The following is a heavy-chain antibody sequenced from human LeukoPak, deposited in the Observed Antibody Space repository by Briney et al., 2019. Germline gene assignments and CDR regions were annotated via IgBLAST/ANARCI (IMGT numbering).Heavy chain of an antibody. D-gene: IGHD3-3*01. CDR3: ARGLRGTKDSKLRFLGGGLNWFDP. CDR2: ISYDGSNK. V-gene: IGHV3-30-3*01. CDR1: GFTFSSYA. J-gene: IGHJ5*02. Sequence: GRSLRLSCAASGFTFSSYAMHWVRQAPGKGLEWGAVISYDGSNKYYADSVKGRFTISRDNSKNTLYLQMNSLRAEDTAVYYCARGLRGTKDSKLRFLGGGLNWFDPWGQGTLVTVSS.